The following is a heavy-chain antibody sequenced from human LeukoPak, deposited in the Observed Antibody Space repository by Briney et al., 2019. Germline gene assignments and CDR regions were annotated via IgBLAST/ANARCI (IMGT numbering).Heavy chain of an antibody. J-gene: IGHJ4*02. CDR3: VSGGHCDF. Sequence: PGGSLRLSCAASGFTFSHYGVHWVRQAPGKGLEWVAVISYDGSNKYYADSVKGRFTISRDNSKNSLYLQMDNLRVEDTAVYYCVSGGHCDFWGQGTLVTVSS. D-gene: IGHD2-21*01. V-gene: IGHV3-30*03. CDR2: ISYDGSNK. CDR1: GFTFSHYG.